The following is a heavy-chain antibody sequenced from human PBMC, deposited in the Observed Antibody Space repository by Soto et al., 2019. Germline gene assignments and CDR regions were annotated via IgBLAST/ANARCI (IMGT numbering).Heavy chain of an antibody. CDR1: GGSISSSSYY. J-gene: IGHJ5*02. V-gene: IGHV4-39*07. CDR2: IYYSGST. CDR3: ARRDCSSTSCYNVANFPNNWFDP. D-gene: IGHD2-2*02. Sequence: PSDTLSLTCTVSGGSISSSSYYWCWIRHPPGKGLEWIGSIYYSGSTYYNPPLKSRVTISVDKSKNQFSLKLSSVTAADTAVYYCARRDCSSTSCYNVANFPNNWFDPWGQGTLVTVS.